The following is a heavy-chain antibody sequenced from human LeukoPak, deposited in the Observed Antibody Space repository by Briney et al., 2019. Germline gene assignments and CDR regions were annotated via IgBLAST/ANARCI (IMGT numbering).Heavy chain of an antibody. V-gene: IGHV5-51*01. CDR3: ARSGSYDYYFDY. CDR1: GYTFSSYW. Sequence: GESLKISCKASGYTFSSYWIGWVRQMPGKGLEWMGVIYPGESDTRYSPSFQAQVTITSDKSIPTAYLQWSSLKASDIAMYYCARSGSYDYYFDYWGQGTLVTVSS. D-gene: IGHD1-26*01. CDR2: IYPGESDT. J-gene: IGHJ4*02.